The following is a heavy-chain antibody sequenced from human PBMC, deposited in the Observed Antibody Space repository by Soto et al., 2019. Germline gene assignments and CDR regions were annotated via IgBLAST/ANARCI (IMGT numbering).Heavy chain of an antibody. J-gene: IGHJ5*02. CDR3: AKPYCSSSGCHGWFDP. CDR1: GYTFTGYY. Sequence: ASVKVSCKASGYTFTGYYMHWVRQAPGQGLEWMGWINSNSGGTNYAQKFQGRVTMTRDTSISTAYMELTRLTSDDTAVYYCAKPYCSSSGCHGWFDPWGQGXLVTVYS. V-gene: IGHV1-2*02. CDR2: INSNSGGT. D-gene: IGHD2-2*01.